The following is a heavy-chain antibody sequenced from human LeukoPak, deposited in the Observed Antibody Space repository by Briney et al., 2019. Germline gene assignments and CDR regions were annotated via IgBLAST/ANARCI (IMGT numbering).Heavy chain of an antibody. CDR2: INHSGTT. V-gene: IGHV4-34*01. D-gene: IGHD6-13*01. CDR1: GGSFSGYY. J-gene: IGHJ5*01. CDR3: ARAPDAGWFGY. Sequence: NPSETLSLTCAVYGGSFSGYYWNWIRQSPGKGLEWIGEINHSGTTNYNPSLKSRVSISVDTSKNQFSLKLSSVTAADTAVYFCARAPDAGWFGYWGQGTLVTVSS.